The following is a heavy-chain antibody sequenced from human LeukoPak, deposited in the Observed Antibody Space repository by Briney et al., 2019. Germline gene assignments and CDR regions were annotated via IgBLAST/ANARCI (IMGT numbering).Heavy chain of an antibody. CDR1: GFTFSSYE. Sequence: PGGSLRLSCAASGFTFSSYEMNWVRQAPGKGLEWVSYISSSGSTIYYADSVKGRFTISRDNANSSLYLQMNSLRAEDPAVYYCARDGGSYCYWGQGTLVTVSS. CDR2: ISSSGSTI. V-gene: IGHV3-48*03. J-gene: IGHJ4*02. CDR3: ARDGGSYCY. D-gene: IGHD1-26*01.